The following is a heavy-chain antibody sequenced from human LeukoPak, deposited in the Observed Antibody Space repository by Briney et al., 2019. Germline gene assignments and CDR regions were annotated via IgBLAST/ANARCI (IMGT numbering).Heavy chain of an antibody. CDR1: GGSFSGYY. J-gene: IGHJ4*02. V-gene: IGHV4-34*01. D-gene: IGHD3-22*01. Sequence: PSETLSLTCAVYGGSFSGYYWSWIRQPPGKGLEWIGEINHSGSTNYNPSLKSRVTISVDTSKNQFSLKLNSVTAADTAVYYCARADYYYDSSGYYVHDYWGQGTLVTVSS. CDR2: INHSGST. CDR3: ARADYYYDSSGYYVHDY.